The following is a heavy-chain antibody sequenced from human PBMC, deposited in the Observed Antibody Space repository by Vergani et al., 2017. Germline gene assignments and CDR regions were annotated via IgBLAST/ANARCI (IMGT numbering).Heavy chain of an antibody. CDR1: GFTFSSYA. CDR3: ARVAYSSSWYGVRNINEFDP. V-gene: IGHV3-30-3*01. J-gene: IGHJ5*02. Sequence: QVQLAESGGGVVQPGRSLRLSCAASGFTFSSYAMHWVRQAPGKGLEWVAVISYDGSNKYYADSVKGRFTISRDNSKNTLYLQMNSLRAEDTAVYYCARVAYSSSWYGVRNINEFDPWGQGTLVTVSS. D-gene: IGHD6-13*01. CDR2: ISYDGSNK.